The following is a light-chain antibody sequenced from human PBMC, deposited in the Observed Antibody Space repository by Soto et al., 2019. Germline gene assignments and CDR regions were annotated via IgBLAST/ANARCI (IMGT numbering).Light chain of an antibody. Sequence: QSVLTQPASVSGSPGQSITISCTGTSSDVGGYNYVSWYQQHPGKAPKLMIYEVSNRPSGVSNRFSGSKSGNTASLTISGLLAEDEADYYCCSYAGSNTAVFGGGTQLTVL. CDR1: SSDVGGYNY. V-gene: IGLV2-14*01. CDR2: EVS. J-gene: IGLJ7*01. CDR3: CSYAGSNTAV.